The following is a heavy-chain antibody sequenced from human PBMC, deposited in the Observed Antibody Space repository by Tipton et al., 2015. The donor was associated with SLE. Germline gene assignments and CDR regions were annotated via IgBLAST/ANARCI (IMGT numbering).Heavy chain of an antibody. D-gene: IGHD2-8*01. CDR1: GFTFSSYA. CDR2: ISATGSTK. CDR3: AKGVRTNDY. V-gene: IGHV3-48*04. Sequence: SLRLSCAASGFTFSSYAMNWVRQAPGKGLEWISSISATGSTKYYADSVRGRFTISRGNAKNSVFLQMNSLRAEDTAVYYCAKGVRTNDYWGQGTLVTVSS. J-gene: IGHJ4*02.